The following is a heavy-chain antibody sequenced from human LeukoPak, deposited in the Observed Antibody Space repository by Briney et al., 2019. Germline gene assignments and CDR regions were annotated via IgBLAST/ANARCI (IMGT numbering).Heavy chain of an antibody. J-gene: IGHJ3*02. D-gene: IGHD6-13*01. V-gene: IGHV4-39*01. Sequence: PSETLSLTCTVSGGSISSSSYYWGWIRQPPGKGLEWIGSIYYSGSTYYNPSLKSRVTISVDTSKNQFSLKLSSVTAADTAVHYCARRPSSSSWYGDAFDIWGQGTMVTVSS. CDR3: ARRPSSSSWYGDAFDI. CDR1: GGSISSSSYY. CDR2: IYYSGST.